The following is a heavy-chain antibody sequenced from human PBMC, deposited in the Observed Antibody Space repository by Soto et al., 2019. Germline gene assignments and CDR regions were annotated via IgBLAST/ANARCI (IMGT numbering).Heavy chain of an antibody. CDR3: ARVPFRENSGSYTAIDY. CDR1: GGSFSGYC. V-gene: IGHV4-34*01. CDR2: INHSGST. Sequence: PSETLSLTCAVYGGSFSGYCWSWIRQPPGKGLEWIGEINHSGSTNYNPSLKSRVTISVDTSKNQFSLKLSSVTAADTAVYYCARVPFRENSGSYTAIDYWGQGTLVTVSS. J-gene: IGHJ4*02. D-gene: IGHD1-26*01.